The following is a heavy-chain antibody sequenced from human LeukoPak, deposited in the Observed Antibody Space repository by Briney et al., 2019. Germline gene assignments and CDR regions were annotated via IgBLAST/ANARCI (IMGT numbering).Heavy chain of an antibody. CDR1: GGSISNKY. Sequence: SETLSLTCTVSGGSISNKYWSWIRQPPGKGLEWIGYIYYSGSTNYNPSLKSRVTILVDTSKNQFSLKLSSVTAADTAVYYCARDEYYYGSGSFYYYYMDVWGKGTTVTISS. CDR3: ARDEYYYGSGSFYYYYMDV. V-gene: IGHV4-59*12. J-gene: IGHJ6*03. CDR2: IYYSGST. D-gene: IGHD3-10*01.